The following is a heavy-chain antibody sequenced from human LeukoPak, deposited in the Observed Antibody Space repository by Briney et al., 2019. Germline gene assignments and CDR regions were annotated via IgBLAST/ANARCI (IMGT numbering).Heavy chain of an antibody. CDR2: IYSGGST. J-gene: IGHJ4*02. D-gene: IGHD4-23*01. Sequence: GGSLRLSCAASGFTFSSYAMSWVRQAPGKGLEWVSVIYSGGSTYYADSVKGRFTISRDNSKNTLYLQMNSLRAEDTAVYYCAGGPDYGGYYFDYWGQGTLVTVSS. V-gene: IGHV3-53*01. CDR1: GFTFSSYA. CDR3: AGGPDYGGYYFDY.